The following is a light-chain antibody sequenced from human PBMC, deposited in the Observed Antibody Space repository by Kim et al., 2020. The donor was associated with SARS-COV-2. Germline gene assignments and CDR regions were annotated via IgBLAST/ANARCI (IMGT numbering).Light chain of an antibody. Sequence: VSPGQTARITCSGNKLGDKYASWYQQKPGQSPVLVIYQDTKRPSGIPERISASNSGNTATLTISGTQAMDEAEYYCQAWDSSTGGVFGGGTQLTVL. CDR2: QDT. V-gene: IGLV3-1*01. CDR1: KLGDKY. CDR3: QAWDSSTGGV. J-gene: IGLJ3*02.